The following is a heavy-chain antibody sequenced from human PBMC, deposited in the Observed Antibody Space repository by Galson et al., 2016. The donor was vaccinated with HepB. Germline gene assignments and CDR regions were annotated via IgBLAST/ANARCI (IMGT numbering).Heavy chain of an antibody. J-gene: IGHJ4*02. Sequence: ETLSLTCAVYGGSFSGYYWSWIRQPPGKGLEWIGEINHSGSTNYNPSLKSRVTISVDTSKNQFSLKLSSVTAADTAVYYCARHGSSDYPQGFFDYWGQGTLVTVSS. V-gene: IGHV4-34*01. CDR1: GGSFSGYY. D-gene: IGHD3-22*01. CDR2: INHSGST. CDR3: ARHGSSDYPQGFFDY.